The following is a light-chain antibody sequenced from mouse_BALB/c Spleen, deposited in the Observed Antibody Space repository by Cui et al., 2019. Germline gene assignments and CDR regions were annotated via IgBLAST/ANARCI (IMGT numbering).Light chain of an antibody. CDR2: STS. V-gene: IGKV4-80*01. J-gene: IGKJ1*01. CDR1: SSVSY. CDR3: HQWSSYPWT. Sequence: QIVLTQSPAIMSASLWAEITLTCNASSSVSYMHWYQQKSGTSPKLLIYSTSSLASGVPSRFSGSGSGTFYSLTISSVEAEDAADYYCHQWSSYPWTFGGGTKLEIK.